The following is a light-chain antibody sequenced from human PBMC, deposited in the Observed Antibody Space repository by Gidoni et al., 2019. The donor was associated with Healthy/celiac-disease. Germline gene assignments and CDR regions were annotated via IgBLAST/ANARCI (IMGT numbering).Light chain of an antibody. CDR1: QSVSSY. CDR3: KQRSNWPPT. V-gene: IGKV3-11*01. Sequence: EIVLTQSPATLSLSPGERATLSCRASQSVSSYLAWYQQKPGQAPRLLIYDASNRATGIPARFSGSGYGTDFTLTISRLEPEDFAVYYCKQRSNWPPTFGQGTKVKSN. CDR2: DAS. J-gene: IGKJ1*01.